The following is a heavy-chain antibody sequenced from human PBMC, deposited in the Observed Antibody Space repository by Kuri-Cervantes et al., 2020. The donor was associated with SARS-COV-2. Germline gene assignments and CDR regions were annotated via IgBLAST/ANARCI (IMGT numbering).Heavy chain of an antibody. CDR2: ISDSGSGT. D-gene: IGHD4-17*01. CDR1: GFTFVSYA. CDR3: ARDPSAVTPVY. J-gene: IGHJ4*02. Sequence: GESLKISCAASGFTFVSYAMGWVRRTPGKGLEWVSGISDSGSGTYYVDSVKGRFIISRDNSKNTLYLQMNSLRAEDTAVYYCARDPSAVTPVYWGQGTLVTVSS. V-gene: IGHV3-23*01.